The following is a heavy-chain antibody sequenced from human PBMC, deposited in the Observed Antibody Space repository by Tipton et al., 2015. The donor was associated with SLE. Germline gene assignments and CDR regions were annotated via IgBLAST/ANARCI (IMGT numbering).Heavy chain of an antibody. D-gene: IGHD2/OR15-2a*01. V-gene: IGHV3-30*02. CDR3: AKDFLIIEFDPGASDL. CDR1: GFSFSSYG. Sequence: SLRLSCAASGFSFSSYGMHWVRQAPGKGLEWVAFVRFDGSDKSYGDSVKGRFTISRDNAKNTLYLQMNSLRPEDTAVYYCAKDFLIIEFDPGASDLWGQGAAVSVSS. J-gene: IGHJ3*01. CDR2: VRFDGSDK.